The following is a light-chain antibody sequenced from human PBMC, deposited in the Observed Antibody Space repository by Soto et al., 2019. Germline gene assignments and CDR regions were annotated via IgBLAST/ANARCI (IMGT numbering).Light chain of an antibody. CDR3: QQYRT. V-gene: IGKV3-11*01. J-gene: IGKJ1*01. Sequence: EIVLTHSQATLSLSPGERATLSCRASQSVSSYLAWYQQKPGQAPRLLIYEASSRATGIPDRFSGSGSGTDFTLTISRLEPEDFAVYYCQQYRTFGQGTKVDIK. CDR2: EAS. CDR1: QSVSSY.